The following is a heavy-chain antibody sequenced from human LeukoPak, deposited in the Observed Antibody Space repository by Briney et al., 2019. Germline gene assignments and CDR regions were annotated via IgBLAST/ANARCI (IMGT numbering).Heavy chain of an antibody. Sequence: GGSLRLSCAASGFTFSDYGRHWVRQAPGKGLGWVAVIWSDGSNKYYADSVKDRFTISRDNSKKTLYLQMNSLRVEDTAVYYCVRASGSFDYWGQGSLVTVSS. CDR3: VRASGSFDY. J-gene: IGHJ4*02. CDR1: GFTFSDYG. V-gene: IGHV3-33*01. CDR2: IWSDGSNK. D-gene: IGHD3-10*01.